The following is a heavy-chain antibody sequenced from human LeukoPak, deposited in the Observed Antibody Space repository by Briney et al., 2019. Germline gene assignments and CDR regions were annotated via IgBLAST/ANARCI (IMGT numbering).Heavy chain of an antibody. V-gene: IGHV4-38-2*02. J-gene: IGHJ4*02. CDR2: IYHSGST. Sequence: NASETLSLTCTVSGGSISSYYWSWIRQPPGKGLEWIGSIYHSGSTYYNPSLKSRVTISVDTSKNQFSLKLSSVTAADTAVYYCARDRVMAAAGTYWGQGTLVTVSS. D-gene: IGHD6-13*01. CDR3: ARDRVMAAAGTY. CDR1: GGSISSYY.